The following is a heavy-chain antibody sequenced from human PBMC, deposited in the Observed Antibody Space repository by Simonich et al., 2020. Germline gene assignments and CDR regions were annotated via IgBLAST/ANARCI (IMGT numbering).Heavy chain of an antibody. CDR2: IKPNRGGT. Sequence: QVQLVQSGAEVKKPGASVKVSCKASGYTFTGYYMHWVRQAPGQGLEWMGRIKPNRGGTKYAQKVQGRVNMARDTSISTAYMELSRLRSDDTAVYYCARDTFLGYCSSTSCYDAFDIWGQGTMVTVSS. D-gene: IGHD2-2*01. CDR3: ARDTFLGYCSSTSCYDAFDI. J-gene: IGHJ3*02. V-gene: IGHV1-2*06. CDR1: GYTFTGYY.